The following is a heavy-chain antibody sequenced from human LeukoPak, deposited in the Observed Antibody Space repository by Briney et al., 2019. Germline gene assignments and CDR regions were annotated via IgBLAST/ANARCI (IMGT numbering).Heavy chain of an antibody. Sequence: GGSLRLSCAASGFTFSSYAMSWVRQAPGKGLEWVSAISGSGGSTYYADSVKGRFTISRDNSKNTLYLQMNSLRAEDTAVYYCAKDSVLQEWLANYFDYWGQGTLVTVSS. D-gene: IGHD6-19*01. CDR3: AKDSVLQEWLANYFDY. V-gene: IGHV3-23*01. CDR1: GFTFSSYA. CDR2: ISGSGGST. J-gene: IGHJ4*02.